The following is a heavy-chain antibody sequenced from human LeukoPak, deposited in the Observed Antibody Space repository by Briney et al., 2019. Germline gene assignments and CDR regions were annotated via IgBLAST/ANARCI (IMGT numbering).Heavy chain of an antibody. Sequence: PGRSLRLSCAASGFTFDDYAMHWVRQAPGKGLEGVSGISWNSGSIGYADSVKGRFTISRDNAQNSLYLQMNSLRAEDTALYYCAKDSLMITFGGVIVSWGQGTLVTVSS. CDR1: GFTFDDYA. D-gene: IGHD3-16*02. J-gene: IGHJ4*02. CDR3: AKDSLMITFGGVIVS. V-gene: IGHV3-9*01. CDR2: ISWNSGSI.